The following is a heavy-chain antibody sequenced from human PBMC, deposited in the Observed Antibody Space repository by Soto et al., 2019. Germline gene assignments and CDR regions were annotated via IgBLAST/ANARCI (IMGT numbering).Heavy chain of an antibody. J-gene: IGHJ2*01. CDR1: GFSFSIYA. CDR3: AKQTDYGDLYWYFDL. CDR2: ISSTGGST. D-gene: IGHD4-17*01. Sequence: EVQLLESGGGLVQPGGSLRLSCAASGFSFSIYAMTWVRQAPGKGLEWVSSISSTGGSTYYADSLKGRFTSSRDNSKKTLYLQMNSLRADVTAVYHCAKQTDYGDLYWYFDLWCRGTLVTVSS. V-gene: IGHV3-23*01.